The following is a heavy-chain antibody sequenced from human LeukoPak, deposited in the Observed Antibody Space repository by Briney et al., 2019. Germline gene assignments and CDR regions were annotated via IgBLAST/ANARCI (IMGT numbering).Heavy chain of an antibody. D-gene: IGHD1-26*01. J-gene: IGHJ3*02. CDR3: AKGIRVGATKGAFDI. CDR2: IRGSGGST. V-gene: IGHV3-23*01. CDR1: GFTFSSYA. Sequence: GGSLRLSCAGSGFTFSSYAMSWVRQAPGKGMQWVSAIRGSGGSTYYADSVKGRFTISRDNSKNTLSLQMNSLRAEDTAVYYCAKGIRVGATKGAFDIWGQGTMVTVSS.